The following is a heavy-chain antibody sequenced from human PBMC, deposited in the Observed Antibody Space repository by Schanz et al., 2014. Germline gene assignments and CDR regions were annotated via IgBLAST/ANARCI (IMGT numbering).Heavy chain of an antibody. Sequence: EVRLVESGGGLVQPGGSLRLSCEASGFDFNSYSMNWVRQVPGKGLEWLSYIDGKSTTVYYADSVKGRFTVSRDNARNSLYLHMNTLGAEDTAVYYCARDRGYCSGGSCLTFDYWGQGTLVTVSS. CDR2: IDGKSTTV. CDR3: ARDRGYCSGGSCLTFDY. J-gene: IGHJ4*02. D-gene: IGHD2-15*01. V-gene: IGHV3-48*01. CDR1: GFDFNSYS.